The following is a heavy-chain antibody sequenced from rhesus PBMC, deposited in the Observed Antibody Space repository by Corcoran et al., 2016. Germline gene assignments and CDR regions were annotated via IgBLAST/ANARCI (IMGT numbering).Heavy chain of an antibody. CDR3: ARLRYLLSYYFVY. J-gene: IGHJ4*01. D-gene: IGHD2-27*01. V-gene: IGHV4-127*01. Sequence: QVQLQESGPAVVKPSETLSLTCAVSGGSISSGYGWSWIRQPPGKGLEWIWYIGVSTGSTNYNPSLMRPVTISKATSTSQFSLRLTSVTAADTAVYYRARLRYLLSYYFVYWGQEVLVTVSS. CDR1: GGSISSGYG. CDR2: IGVSTGST.